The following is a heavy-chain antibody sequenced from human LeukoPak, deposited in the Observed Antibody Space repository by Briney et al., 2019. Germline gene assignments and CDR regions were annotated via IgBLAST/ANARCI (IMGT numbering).Heavy chain of an antibody. D-gene: IGHD6-13*01. J-gene: IGHJ4*02. V-gene: IGHV4-39*07. Sequence: SQTLSLTCTVSGGSISSGSYYWSWIRQPAGKGLEWIGSVYYSGSTYYNPSLKSRVTMSVDTSKNQFSLKLTSVTAADTAVYYCARGWYSFDYWGQGTLVTVSS. CDR1: GGSISSGSYY. CDR3: ARGWYSFDY. CDR2: VYYSGST.